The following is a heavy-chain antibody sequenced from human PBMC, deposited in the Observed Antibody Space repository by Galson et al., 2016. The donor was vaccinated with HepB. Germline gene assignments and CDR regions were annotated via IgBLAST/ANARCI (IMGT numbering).Heavy chain of an antibody. CDR2: ISGSGSVI. CDR3: AKGDYSNYPVSFDY. D-gene: IGHD4-11*01. Sequence: SLRLSCAASGFAFLDYHMSWIRQAPGKGPQWVSYISGSGSVIYYEDSVRGRFTISKDNAKNLLYLQLNSLRAEDTAVYYCAKGDYSNYPVSFDYWGQGSLVTVSS. V-gene: IGHV3-11*01. CDR1: GFAFLDYH. J-gene: IGHJ4*02.